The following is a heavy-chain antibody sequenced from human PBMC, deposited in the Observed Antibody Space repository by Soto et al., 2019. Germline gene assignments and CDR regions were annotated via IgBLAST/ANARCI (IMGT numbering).Heavy chain of an antibody. V-gene: IGHV3-30*18. J-gene: IGHJ6*02. CDR2: ISYDGDNK. CDR1: GFTFRNYG. Sequence: QVNLVESGGGVVQPGGSLRLSCSPSGFTFRNYGLVWVRQAPGKGLEWVSLISYDGDNKYYSDSARGRFTVSRDNFKNTLFLQMDSLRPEDTGVYYCAKKVLGYAAHSDAVNVWCQGTTVTGS. D-gene: IGHD5-12*01. CDR3: AKKVLGYAAHSDAVNV.